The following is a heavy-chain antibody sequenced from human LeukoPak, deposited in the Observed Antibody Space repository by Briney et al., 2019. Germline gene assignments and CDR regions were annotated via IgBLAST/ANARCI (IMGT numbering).Heavy chain of an antibody. D-gene: IGHD6-6*01. J-gene: IGHJ5*02. CDR2: INPNSGGT. V-gene: IGHV1-2*06. Sequence: ASVKVSCKASGYTFTGYYMHWVRQAPGQGLEWMGRINPNSGGTNYAQKFQARVTMTRDTSISTAYMELSRLRSDDTAVYYCARGALYSSSRGWFDPWGQGTLVTVSS. CDR3: ARGALYSSSRGWFDP. CDR1: GYTFTGYY.